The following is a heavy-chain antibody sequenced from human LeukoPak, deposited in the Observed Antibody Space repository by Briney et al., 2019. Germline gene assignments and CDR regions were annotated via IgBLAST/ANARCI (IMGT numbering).Heavy chain of an antibody. D-gene: IGHD3-10*01. CDR2: INSDGSST. CDR3: ARDPLWFGELTAFDY. V-gene: IGHV3-74*01. CDR1: GFTFSSYA. J-gene: IGHJ4*02. Sequence: GGSLRLSCAASGFTFSSYAMSWVRQAPGKGLVWVSRINSDGSSTSYADSVKGRFTISRDSAKNTLYLQMNSLRAEDTAVYYCARDPLWFGELTAFDYWGQGTLVTVSS.